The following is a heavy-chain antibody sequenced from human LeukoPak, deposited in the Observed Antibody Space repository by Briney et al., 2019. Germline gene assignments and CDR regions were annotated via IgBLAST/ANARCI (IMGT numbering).Heavy chain of an antibody. Sequence: ASVKVSCKASGYTFTTYTMHWVRQAPGQGLEWMGWMHAGNENTKYSQKFQGRVTITWDTSASTAYMELSSLRSEDTAVYYCATTATEGVVDAHTDYWGQGTLVTVSS. CDR3: ATTATEGVVDAHTDY. CDR1: GYTFTTYT. CDR2: MHAGNENT. V-gene: IGHV1-3*01. J-gene: IGHJ4*02. D-gene: IGHD2-15*01.